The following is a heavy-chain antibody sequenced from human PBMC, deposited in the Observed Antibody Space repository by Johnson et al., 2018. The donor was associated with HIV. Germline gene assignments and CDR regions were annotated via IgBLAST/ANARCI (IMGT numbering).Heavy chain of an antibody. D-gene: IGHD4-11*01. CDR2: ISSSGSSR. V-gene: IGHV3-11*01. CDR1: GLTFSDYY. J-gene: IGHJ3*02. CDR3: ARDYRGALDI. Sequence: QVQLVESGGGVVQPGRSLRLSCAASGLTFSDYYMSWIRQAPGKGLEWVSYISSSGSSRYYADSVKGRFTITRDNVKNSLYMQMNSLRVEDTAVYFCARDYRGALDIWGQGTMVTVSS.